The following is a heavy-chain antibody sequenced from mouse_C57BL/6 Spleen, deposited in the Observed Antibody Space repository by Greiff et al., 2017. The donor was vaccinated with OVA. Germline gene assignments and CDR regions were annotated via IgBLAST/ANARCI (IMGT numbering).Heavy chain of an antibody. J-gene: IGHJ4*01. CDR2: IDPSDSET. V-gene: IGHV1-52*01. Sequence: QVQLKQSGAELVRPGSSVKLSCKASGYTFTSYWMHWVKQRPIQGLEWIGNIDPSDSETHYNQKFKDKATLTVDKSSSTAYMQLSSLTSEDSAVYYCARFSDGYYPYAMDYWGQGTSVTVSS. D-gene: IGHD2-3*01. CDR1: GYTFTSYW. CDR3: ARFSDGYYPYAMDY.